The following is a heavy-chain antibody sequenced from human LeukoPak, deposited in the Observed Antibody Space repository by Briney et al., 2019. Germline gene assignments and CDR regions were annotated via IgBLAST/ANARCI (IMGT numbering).Heavy chain of an antibody. D-gene: IGHD6-19*01. Sequence: ASVKVSCKASGYTFSKYGIIWVRQAPGQGLEWMGWISTHNGETSYAKEFQGRVTMTTDRSTSTAHMELRSLRSDDTAVYYCARDVKAVADTYDVFDIWGQGTVVTVSS. V-gene: IGHV1-18*01. CDR3: ARDVKAVADTYDVFDI. CDR2: ISTHNGET. J-gene: IGHJ3*02. CDR1: GYTFSKYG.